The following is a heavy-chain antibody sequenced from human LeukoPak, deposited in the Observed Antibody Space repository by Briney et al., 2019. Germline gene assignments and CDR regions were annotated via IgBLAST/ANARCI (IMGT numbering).Heavy chain of an antibody. J-gene: IGHJ4*02. CDR1: GYTFTGYY. D-gene: IGHD5-12*01. V-gene: IGHV1-2*02. CDR2: INPNSGDT. CDR3: ARGIVATISGFDD. Sequence: ASVKVSCKASGYTFTGYYIHWVRQAPGQGLEWMGWINPNSGDTNYAQKFQGRVTMTRDTSISTAYMELSRLRSDDTAVYYCARGIVATISGFDDWGQGTLVTVSS.